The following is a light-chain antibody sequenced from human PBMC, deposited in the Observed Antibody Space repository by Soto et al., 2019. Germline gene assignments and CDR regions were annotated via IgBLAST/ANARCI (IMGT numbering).Light chain of an antibody. J-gene: IGKJ1*01. CDR1: QSVSSK. CDR2: GAS. V-gene: IGKV3-15*01. Sequence: EIVMTQSPATLSVSPGERATLSCRASQSVSSKLAWYQQKPGQGPRLLSYGASTRATGISARFSGSGSGTEFTLTISSLQYEDFAVYYCQHYSNWLWTFGQGTKVEIK. CDR3: QHYSNWLWT.